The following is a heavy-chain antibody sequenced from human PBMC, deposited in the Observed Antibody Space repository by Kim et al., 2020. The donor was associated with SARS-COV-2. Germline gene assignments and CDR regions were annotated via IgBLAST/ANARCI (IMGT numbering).Heavy chain of an antibody. V-gene: IGHV4-59*01. D-gene: IGHD3-3*01. J-gene: IGHJ6*03. Sequence: ETLSLTCTVSGGSISSYYWSWLRQPPGKGLEWIGYIYYSGSTNYNPSLKSRVTISVDTSKNQFSLKLSSVTAADTAVYYCARGGYYDFWSGYFHYYYYMDVWGKGTTVTVSS. CDR1: GGSISSYY. CDR3: ARGGYYDFWSGYFHYYYYMDV. CDR2: IYYSGST.